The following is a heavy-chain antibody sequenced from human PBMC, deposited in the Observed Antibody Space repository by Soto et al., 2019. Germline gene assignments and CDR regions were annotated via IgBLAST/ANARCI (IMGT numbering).Heavy chain of an antibody. D-gene: IGHD6-13*01. CDR2: INAGNGNT. Sequence: ASVKVSCKASGYTFTSYAMHWVRHAPGQRLERMGWINAGNGNTKYSQKFQSRVTITRDTSASTAYMELSSQISDDTAVYYSARXMPSAGGTYHYYCGRDVWGQGTTITVSS. CDR3: ARXMPSAGGTYHYYCGRDV. J-gene: IGHJ6*02. V-gene: IGHV1-3*01. CDR1: GYTFTSYA.